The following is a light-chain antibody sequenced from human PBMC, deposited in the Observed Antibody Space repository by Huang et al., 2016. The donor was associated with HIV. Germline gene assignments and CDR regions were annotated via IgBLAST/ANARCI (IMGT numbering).Light chain of an antibody. Sequence: EIVMTQSPATLSVSPGERASLSCRASQNIYTILAWYQQQPGQAPRLLIYGASVRANGIPDRFSGSGSGTDFTLTISSLQSEDSAVYYCQQYNNGPPYTFGQGTKLEIK. CDR3: QQYNNGPPYT. V-gene: IGKV3-15*01. CDR2: GAS. J-gene: IGKJ2*01. CDR1: QNIYTI.